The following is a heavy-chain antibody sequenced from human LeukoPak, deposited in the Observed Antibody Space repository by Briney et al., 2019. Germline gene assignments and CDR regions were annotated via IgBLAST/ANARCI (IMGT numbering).Heavy chain of an antibody. CDR2: MNPNSGAT. CDR1: GYTFTSYD. D-gene: IGHD3-10*01. CDR3: ARDHGSGSYYNVPPYYYYGMDV. J-gene: IGHJ6*02. Sequence: GASVNVSCKASGYTFTSYDINWLRQATGQGPEWMGWMNPNSGATGYAQKFQGRVTMTRSTSINTAYMELSSLRSEDTAVYYCARDHGSGSYYNVPPYYYYGMDVWGQGTTVTVSS. V-gene: IGHV1-8*01.